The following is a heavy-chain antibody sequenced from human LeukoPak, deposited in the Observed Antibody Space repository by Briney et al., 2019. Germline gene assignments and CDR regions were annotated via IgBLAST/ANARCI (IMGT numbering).Heavy chain of an antibody. Sequence: TGGSLRLSCAASGFTFSSYWMSWVRQAPGKGLEWVANIKQDGSEKYYVDSVKGRFTISRDNSKNTLYLQMNSLRAEDTAVYYCANERTTVTWSLYFDYWGQGTLVTVSS. J-gene: IGHJ4*02. D-gene: IGHD4-17*01. CDR2: IKQDGSEK. CDR3: ANERTTVTWSLYFDY. V-gene: IGHV3-7*01. CDR1: GFTFSSYW.